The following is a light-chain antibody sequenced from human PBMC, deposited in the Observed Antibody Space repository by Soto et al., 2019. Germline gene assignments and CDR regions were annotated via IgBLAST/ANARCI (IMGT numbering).Light chain of an antibody. CDR2: DAS. CDR1: QSVSSY. Sequence: EIVLTQSPATLSLSPGERATLSCRASQSVSSYLVWYQQKPGQAPRLLIYDASTRATGIPARFSGSGSGTDFTLTISSLEPEDFATYYCQQANSFPLTFGGGTKVEIK. J-gene: IGKJ4*01. CDR3: QQANSFPLT. V-gene: IGKV3-11*01.